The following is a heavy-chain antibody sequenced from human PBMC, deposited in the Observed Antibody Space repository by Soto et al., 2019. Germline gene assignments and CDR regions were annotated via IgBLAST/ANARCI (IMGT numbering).Heavy chain of an antibody. CDR3: ARDTSRGEYDY. Sequence: QVQLVQSGAEVKKPGASVKVSCKASGYTFTSYGISWVRQAPGQGLEWMGWINVYNGNTNYAQTLQGRVTMTTDTSTSTAYLHLRSLRSDETAVYFCARDTSRGEYDYWGQGTLVTVSS. CDR2: INVYNGNT. V-gene: IGHV1-18*01. J-gene: IGHJ4*02. D-gene: IGHD3-10*01. CDR1: GYTFTSYG.